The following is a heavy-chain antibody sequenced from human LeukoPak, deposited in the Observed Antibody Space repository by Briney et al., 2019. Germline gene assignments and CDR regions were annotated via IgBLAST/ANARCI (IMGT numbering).Heavy chain of an antibody. CDR2: IYYSGST. J-gene: IGHJ6*02. CDR1: GGSISSSSYY. D-gene: IGHD3-3*01. CDR3: ARSTRILEWLLAPVNYYYYYGMDV. V-gene: IGHV4-39*01. Sequence: SETLSLTCTVSGGSISSSSYYWGWIRQPPGKGLEWIGSIYYSGSTYYNPSLKSRVTISVDTSKNQFSLKLSSVTAADTAVYYCARSTRILEWLLAPVNYYYYYGMDVWGQGTTVTVSS.